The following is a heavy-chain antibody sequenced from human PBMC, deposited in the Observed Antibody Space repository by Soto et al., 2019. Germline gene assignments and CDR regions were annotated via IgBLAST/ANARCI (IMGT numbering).Heavy chain of an antibody. V-gene: IGHV2-5*02. CDR3: AHSGSSSWYRFVNI. CDR2: IYWDDDK. D-gene: IGHD6-13*01. CDR1: GFSLSTSGVG. Sequence: QITLKESGPTLVKPTQTLTLTCTFSGFSLSTSGVGVGWIRQPPGKALEWLALIYWDDDKRYSPSLKSRLTITKDTSKNQVVLTMTDMDPVDTATFYCAHSGSSSWYRFVNIWGQGTMVTVSS. J-gene: IGHJ3*02.